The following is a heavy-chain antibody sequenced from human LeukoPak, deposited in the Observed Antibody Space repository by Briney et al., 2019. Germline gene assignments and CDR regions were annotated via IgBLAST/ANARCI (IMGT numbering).Heavy chain of an antibody. CDR3: ASYPRYSSTPPFDY. V-gene: IGHV1-2*02. CDR2: INPNTGET. J-gene: IGHJ4*02. Sequence: ATVKVSCKDSGYTFTGYYMHWVRQAPGQGLEWMGWINPNTGETNSAQKFQGRVTMTGDTTINTAYMELTRLTSDDTAVYYCASYPRYSSTPPFDYWGQGTLVTVSS. CDR1: GYTFTGYY. D-gene: IGHD2-2*01.